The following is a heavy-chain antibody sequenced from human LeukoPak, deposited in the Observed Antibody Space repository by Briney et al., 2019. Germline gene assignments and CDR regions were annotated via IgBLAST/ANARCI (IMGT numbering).Heavy chain of an antibody. CDR3: AKEDYYGSGIYY. CDR1: GFTFSSYG. J-gene: IGHJ4*02. CDR2: SYDGSNK. D-gene: IGHD3-10*01. V-gene: IGHV3-30*18. Sequence: GRSLRLSCAASGFTFSSYGMHWVRQAPGKGLEWVAVSYDGSNKYYADSVKGRFTISRDNSKNTLYLQMNSLRAEDTAVYYCAKEDYYGSGIYYWGQGTLVTVSS.